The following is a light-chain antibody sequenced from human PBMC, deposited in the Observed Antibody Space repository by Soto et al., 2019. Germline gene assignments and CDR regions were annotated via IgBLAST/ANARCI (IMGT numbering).Light chain of an antibody. CDR1: QSVSSNS. V-gene: IGKV3-20*01. CDR3: LQYASSPFT. Sequence: EIVLTQSPGTLSLSPGERATLSCRASQSVSSNSLVWYQQKPGQAPRLLIYGASSRATGIPDRFSGSGSGTAFTLTISRLEPEDFAVFYCLQYASSPFTFGGGTKVEIK. CDR2: GAS. J-gene: IGKJ4*01.